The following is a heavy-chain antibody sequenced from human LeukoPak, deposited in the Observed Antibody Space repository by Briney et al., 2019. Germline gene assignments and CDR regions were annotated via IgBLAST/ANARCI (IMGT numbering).Heavy chain of an antibody. CDR3: ARGKVYDYVWGSYRSPAGFDP. J-gene: IGHJ5*02. CDR1: GFTFSSYE. V-gene: IGHV3-48*03. D-gene: IGHD3-16*02. Sequence: GGSLRLSCAASGFTFSSYEMNWVRQAPGEGLEWVSYISSSGSTIYYADSVKGRFTISRDNAKNSLYLQMNSLRAEDTAVYYCARGKVYDYVWGSYRSPAGFDPWGQGTLVTVSS. CDR2: ISSSGSTI.